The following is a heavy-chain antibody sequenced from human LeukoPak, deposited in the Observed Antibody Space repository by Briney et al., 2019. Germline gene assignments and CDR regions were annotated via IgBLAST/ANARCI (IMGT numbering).Heavy chain of an antibody. J-gene: IGHJ6*02. CDR1: GFTFSSYE. D-gene: IGHD3-10*02. CDR3: ARDMSPLERAMDV. Sequence: GGSLRLSCAASGFTFSSYEMNWVRQAPGKGLEWISFIASSSTFTTYADSVRGRFTTSRDDAKNSLDLQMNSLRADDTAVYYCARDMSPLERAMDVWGQGTTVTVSS. V-gene: IGHV3-48*03. CDR2: IASSSTFT.